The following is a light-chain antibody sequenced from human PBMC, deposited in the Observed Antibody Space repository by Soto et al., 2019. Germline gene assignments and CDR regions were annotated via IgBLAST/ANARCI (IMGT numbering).Light chain of an antibody. J-gene: IGKJ2*01. Sequence: EIVLTQSPGTLSLSPGERATLSCGASQSVSFNYLAWYQQKVGLAPRLLIYDASRRATGTPDRFSGSGSGTDFTLTISRLEPEAFAVYVCQHYGRSPYTFGQGTNLEIK. V-gene: IGKV3D-20*01. CDR3: QHYGRSPYT. CDR2: DAS. CDR1: QSVSFNY.